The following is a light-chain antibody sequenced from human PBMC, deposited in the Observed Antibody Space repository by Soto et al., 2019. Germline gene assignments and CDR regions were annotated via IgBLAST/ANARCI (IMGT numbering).Light chain of an antibody. V-gene: IGLV2-14*01. Sequence: QSVLTQPASVSGSPGQPITISCTGTSSDVGGYNYVSWYQQHPGKAPKLMIYEVSNRPSGVSNRFSGSKSGNTASLTISGLQAEDEADYYCGSYTSSSTSSYVFGTGTKVTVL. J-gene: IGLJ1*01. CDR1: SSDVGGYNY. CDR2: EVS. CDR3: GSYTSSSTSSYV.